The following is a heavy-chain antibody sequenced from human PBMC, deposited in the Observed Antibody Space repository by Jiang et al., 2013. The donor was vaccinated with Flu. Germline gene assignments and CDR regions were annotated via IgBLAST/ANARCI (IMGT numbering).Heavy chain of an antibody. D-gene: IGHD5-12*01. V-gene: IGHV3-23*01. Sequence: LEWVSAISGSGGSTYYADSAKGRFTISRDNSKNTLYLQMNSLRAEDTAVYYCAKDREWLRLPDYWGQGTLVTVSS. CDR2: ISGSGGST. CDR3: AKDREWLRLPDY. J-gene: IGHJ4*02.